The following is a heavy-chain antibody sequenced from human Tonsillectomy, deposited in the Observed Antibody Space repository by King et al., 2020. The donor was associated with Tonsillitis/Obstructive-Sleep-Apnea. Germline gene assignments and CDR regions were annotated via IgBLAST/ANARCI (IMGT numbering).Heavy chain of an antibody. CDR2: ISYDGSNK. CDR3: ARGPADTIFGVVTSYMDV. V-gene: IGHV3-30*04. Sequence: QLVQSGGGVVQPGRSLRLSCAASGFTFSSYDMYWVRQAPGKGLEWVAVISYDGSNKYYADSVKGRFTISRDNSKNTLYLQMNSLRAEDTAVYYCARGPADTIFGVVTSYMDVWGKGTTVTVSS. D-gene: IGHD3-3*01. J-gene: IGHJ6*03. CDR1: GFTFSSYD.